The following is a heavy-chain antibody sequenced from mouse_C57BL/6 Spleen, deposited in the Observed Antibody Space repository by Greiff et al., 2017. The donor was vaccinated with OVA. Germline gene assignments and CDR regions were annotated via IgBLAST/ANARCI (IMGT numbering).Heavy chain of an antibody. CDR3: TRKGNSSDAMDY. CDR2: ISSGGDYI. V-gene: IGHV5-9-1*02. Sequence: EVKVVESGAGLVKPGGSLKLSCAASGFTFSSYAMSWVRQTPEKRLEWVAYISSGGDYIYYADTVKGRFTISRDNACNTLYLQMSSLKADDTAMYYCTRKGNSSDAMDYWGQGTSVTVSS. J-gene: IGHJ4*01. CDR1: GFTFSSYA.